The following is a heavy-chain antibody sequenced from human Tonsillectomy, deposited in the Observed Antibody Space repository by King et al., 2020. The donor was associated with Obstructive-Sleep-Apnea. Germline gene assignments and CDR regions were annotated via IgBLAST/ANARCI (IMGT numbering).Heavy chain of an antibody. V-gene: IGHV4-31*03. CDR2: IYYSGRS. J-gene: IGHJ3*01. Sequence: QLQESGPGLVKPSQTLSLTCSVSGGSISSGHYYWSWIRLHPGKGLEWIGYIYYSGRSYLNPSLQSRISLSVDTSKNQFSLKLTSLTAADTAVYYCARGRKGSTMVREIRAFEAFDFWGQGTKVTVSS. CDR3: ARGRKGSTMVREIRAFEAFDF. D-gene: IGHD3-10*01. CDR1: GGSISSGHYY.